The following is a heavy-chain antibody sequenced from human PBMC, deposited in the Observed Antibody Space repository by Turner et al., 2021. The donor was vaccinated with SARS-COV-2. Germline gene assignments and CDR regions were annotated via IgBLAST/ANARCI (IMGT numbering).Heavy chain of an antibody. V-gene: IGHV3-7*01. Sequence: EVQLVESGGGLDQSGGSLRLSCAGSGFTFSDYWMGWVRQAPGKGLEWVANIKTDGSSKYYVDSVKDRFTTSRDNAKNSLYLQMYSLRAEDTAVYYCVRHGSWNFDSWGQGTLVTVSS. CDR3: VRHGSWNFDS. J-gene: IGHJ5*01. CDR1: GFTFSDYW. D-gene: IGHD1-1*01. CDR2: IKTDGSSK.